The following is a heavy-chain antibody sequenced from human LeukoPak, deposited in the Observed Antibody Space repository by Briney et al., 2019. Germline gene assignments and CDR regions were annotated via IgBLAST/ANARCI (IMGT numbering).Heavy chain of an antibody. CDR2: ISAYNGNT. Sequence: GASVKVSCKASGYTFTSYGISWVRQAPGQGLEWMGWISAYNGNTNYAQKLQGRVTMTTDTSTSTAYMELRSLRSEDTAVYYCAFRSGYYPHYYYYYYMDDWGKGTTVTVSS. D-gene: IGHD3-3*01. CDR3: AFRSGYYPHYYYYYYMDD. V-gene: IGHV1-18*01. J-gene: IGHJ6*03. CDR1: GYTFTSYG.